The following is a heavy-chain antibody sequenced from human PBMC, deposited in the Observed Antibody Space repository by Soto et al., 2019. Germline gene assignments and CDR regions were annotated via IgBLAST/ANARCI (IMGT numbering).Heavy chain of an antibody. V-gene: IGHV3-30*04. CDR3: ARGGLRYFDWLSPDGDY. J-gene: IGHJ4*02. D-gene: IGHD3-9*01. Sequence: QVQLVESGGGVVQPGRSLRLSCAASGFTFSSYTLQWVRQAPGKGLEYVAVISYDEKNKLYADSVKGRFTISRDNSKNTLYLQMDSLRAEDTALYYCARGGLRYFDWLSPDGDYWGQGTLVTVSS. CDR2: ISYDEKNK. CDR1: GFTFSSYT.